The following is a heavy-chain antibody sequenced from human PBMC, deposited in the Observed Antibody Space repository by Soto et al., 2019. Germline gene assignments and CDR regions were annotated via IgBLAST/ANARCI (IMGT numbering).Heavy chain of an antibody. CDR3: ARGGVLGSFDSSRKRFDP. CDR2: INLRGGT. CDR1: SGPFY. V-gene: IGHV4-34*01. D-gene: IGHD3-9*01. J-gene: IGHJ5*02. Sequence: SETLSLTCAIYSGPFYWTWIRQSPGKRLEWIGEINLRGGTNYNPSLQSRLTMSVDRSTNLFSLKLTSVTAADTAVYYCARGGVLGSFDSSRKRFDPWGQGTRVTVSS.